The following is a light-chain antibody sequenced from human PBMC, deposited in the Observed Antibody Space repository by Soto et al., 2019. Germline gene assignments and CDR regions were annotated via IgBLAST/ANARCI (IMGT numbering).Light chain of an antibody. Sequence: QSVLTQTPSASGTPGQRVTVSCSGSSSNIGSNTVNWYQQLPGTAPKLLIYSSNQRPSGVPDRFSGSKSGTSASLAISGLQSEDEADYYGAAWDDSLNGDVFGTGTKVTVL. CDR2: SSN. CDR3: AAWDDSLNGDV. CDR1: SSNIGSNT. V-gene: IGLV1-44*01. J-gene: IGLJ1*01.